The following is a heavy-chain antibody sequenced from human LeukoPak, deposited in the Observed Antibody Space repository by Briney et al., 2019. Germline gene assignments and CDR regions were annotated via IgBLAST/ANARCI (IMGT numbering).Heavy chain of an antibody. D-gene: IGHD3-22*01. CDR2: IHPGDSDA. CDR3: ARRNYYDRSGYFDY. V-gene: IGHV5-51*01. CDR1: GYSFTSYW. J-gene: IGHJ4*02. Sequence: GESLKISCQATGYSFTSYWIGWVRQMPGKGLEWMGIIHPGDSDARYSPSFQGQVTISADKSISTAYLQWSSLKASDTAKYYCARRNYYDRSGYFDYWGQGTLVTVSS.